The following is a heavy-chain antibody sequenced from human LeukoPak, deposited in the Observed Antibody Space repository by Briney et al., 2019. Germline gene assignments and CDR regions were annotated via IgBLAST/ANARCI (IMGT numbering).Heavy chain of an antibody. V-gene: IGHV1-2*02. CDR1: GYTFTGYY. J-gene: IGHJ6*03. D-gene: IGHD5-12*01. CDR3: ARDGYLTEEYYYYYYYMDV. Sequence: VASVKVSCKASGYTFTGYYMHWLRQAPGQGPEWMGWINPNSGGTNYAQKFQGRVTITRDTSISTAYMELSRLRSDDTAVYYCARDGYLTEEYYYYYYYMDVWGKGTTVTVSS. CDR2: INPNSGGT.